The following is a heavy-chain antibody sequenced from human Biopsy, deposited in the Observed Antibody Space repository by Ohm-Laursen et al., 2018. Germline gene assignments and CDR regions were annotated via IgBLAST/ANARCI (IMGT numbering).Heavy chain of an antibody. Sequence: PSDTLSLTCIVSGVSINGGRYYWNWIRHHPGKGLEWIGNIFYSANTYYNPSPKSRVTISVDTSKDQFSLKLSSVTAADTAVYYCARLGSGDYFPTFFDFWGQGALVTVSS. V-gene: IGHV4-31*02. CDR2: IFYSANT. J-gene: IGHJ4*02. CDR1: GVSINGGRYY. CDR3: ARLGSGDYFPTFFDF. D-gene: IGHD5-12*01.